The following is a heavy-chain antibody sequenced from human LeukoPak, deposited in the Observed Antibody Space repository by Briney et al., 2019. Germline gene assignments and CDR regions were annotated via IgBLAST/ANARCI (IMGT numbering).Heavy chain of an antibody. CDR2: IKQDGSVQ. CDR1: GFTFSSYF. CDR3: ARKWAVAGSSYFDY. Sequence: GGSLRLSCAASGFTFSSYFMSWVRQAPGKGLEWVANIKQDGSVQYYVDSVKGRFTISRDNAKNSLYLQMNSLRAEDTAVYYCARKWAVAGSSYFDYWGQGTLVTVSS. J-gene: IGHJ4*02. D-gene: IGHD6-19*01. V-gene: IGHV3-7*03.